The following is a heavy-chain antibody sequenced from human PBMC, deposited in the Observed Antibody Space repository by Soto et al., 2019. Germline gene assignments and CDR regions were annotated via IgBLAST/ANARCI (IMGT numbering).Heavy chain of an antibody. CDR3: AKDRYSSSYDAFDI. CDR2: ISGSGGST. D-gene: IGHD6-6*01. J-gene: IGHJ3*02. CDR1: GFTFSSYG. V-gene: IGHV3-23*01. Sequence: GGFMRLSCAASGFTFSSYGMSWVRQAPGKGLEWVSAISGSGGSTYYADSVKGRFTISRDNSKNTLYLQMNSLRAEDTAVYYCAKDRYSSSYDAFDIWGQGTMVTVSS.